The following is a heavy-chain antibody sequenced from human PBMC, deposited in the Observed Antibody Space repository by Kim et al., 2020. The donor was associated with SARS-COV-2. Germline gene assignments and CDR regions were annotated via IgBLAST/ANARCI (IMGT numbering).Heavy chain of an antibody. D-gene: IGHD3-10*01. Sequence: LKSGVTRSVDTSKNQFSLKLSSVTAADTAVYYCARALKRGSGSQFSRGMDVWGQGTTVTVSS. CDR3: ARALKRGSGSQFSRGMDV. V-gene: IGHV4-4*06. J-gene: IGHJ6*02.